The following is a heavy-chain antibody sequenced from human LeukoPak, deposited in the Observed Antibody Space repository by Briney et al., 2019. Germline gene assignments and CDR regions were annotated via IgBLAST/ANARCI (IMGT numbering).Heavy chain of an antibody. CDR2: VDPEDGET. CDR3: ATYLYCSSTSCYTGWFDP. J-gene: IGHJ5*02. D-gene: IGHD2-2*02. CDR1: GYTFTGYY. V-gene: IGHV1-69-2*01. Sequence: ASVKVSCKASGYTFTGYYMHWVQQAPGKGLEWMGLVDPEDGETIYAEKFQGRVTITADTSTDTAYMELSSLRSEDTAVYYCATYLYCSSTSCYTGWFDPWGQGTLVTVSS.